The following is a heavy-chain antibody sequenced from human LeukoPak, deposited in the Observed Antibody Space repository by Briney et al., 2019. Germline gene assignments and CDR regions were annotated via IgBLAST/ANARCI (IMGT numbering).Heavy chain of an antibody. D-gene: IGHD1-26*01. CDR1: GSSISTNYY. V-gene: IGHV4-38-2*02. CDR2: VYHNGET. CDR3: VTPRSWELSDMAV. Sequence: SETLSLTCTVSGSSISTNYYWAWIRQSPGTGLEWIGSVYHNGETHYNPSLKSRVIISVDTSRNDFSLRLTSVTAADTALYYCVTPRSWELSDMAVWGKGTTVIVSS. J-gene: IGHJ6*03.